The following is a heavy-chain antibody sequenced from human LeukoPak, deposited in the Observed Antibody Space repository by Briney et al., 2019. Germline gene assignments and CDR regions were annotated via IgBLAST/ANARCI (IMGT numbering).Heavy chain of an antibody. CDR1: GVSISSFY. CDR2: IYYTGSP. D-gene: IGHD5-12*01. Sequence: PSETLSLTCTVSGVSISSFYWSWIRQPPGKALEWIAYIYYTGSPNSSPSLKSPVTISVDTSKNQFSLKLTSVTAADTAVYFCVRTRGSSGSFDAFDIWGQGTMVSVSS. CDR3: VRTRGSSGSFDAFDI. J-gene: IGHJ3*02. V-gene: IGHV4-59*08.